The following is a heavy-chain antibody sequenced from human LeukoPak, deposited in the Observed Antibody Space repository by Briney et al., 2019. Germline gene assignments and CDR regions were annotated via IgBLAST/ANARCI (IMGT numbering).Heavy chain of an antibody. J-gene: IGHJ6*02. CDR3: ARDGYNSLNYGMDV. Sequence: GGSLRLSCAASGFTFSSYWMSWVRQAPGKGLEWVANIKQDGSEKYYVDSVKGRFTISRDNAKNSLYLQMNSLRAEDTAVYYCARDGYNSLNYGMDVWGLGTTVTVSS. D-gene: IGHD5-12*01. V-gene: IGHV3-7*01. CDR2: IKQDGSEK. CDR1: GFTFSSYW.